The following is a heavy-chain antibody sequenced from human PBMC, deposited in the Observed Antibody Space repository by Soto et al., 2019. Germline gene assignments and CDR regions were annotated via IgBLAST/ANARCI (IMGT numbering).Heavy chain of an antibody. J-gene: IGHJ1*01. D-gene: IGHD6-13*01. CDR2: ISWNSASI. CDR1: GFIFDDYA. Sequence: EVQLVESGGGLVQPGRSLRLSCAASGFIFDDYAMHWVRQVPGKGLEWVSGISWNSASIGYADSVTGRFTISRDNAQNSLYLEMNNMRAEDTALYYCVIDIRTAGILEYFQHWGQGTLVTVSS. CDR3: VIDIRTAGILEYFQH. V-gene: IGHV3-9*01.